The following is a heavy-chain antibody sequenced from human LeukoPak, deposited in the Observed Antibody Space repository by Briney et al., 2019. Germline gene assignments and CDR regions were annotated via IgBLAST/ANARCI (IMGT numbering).Heavy chain of an antibody. D-gene: IGHD1-26*01. CDR3: AKDWDLAATTPYYFDY. CDR2: ISGSGGST. V-gene: IGHV3-23*01. J-gene: IGHJ4*02. Sequence: PGGSLRLSCAASGFTFSSYAMSWVRQAPGKGLEWVSAISGSGGSTYYADSVKGRFTISRGNSKNTLYLQMNGLRAEDTAVYYCAKDWDLAATTPYYFDYWGQGTLVTASS. CDR1: GFTFSSYA.